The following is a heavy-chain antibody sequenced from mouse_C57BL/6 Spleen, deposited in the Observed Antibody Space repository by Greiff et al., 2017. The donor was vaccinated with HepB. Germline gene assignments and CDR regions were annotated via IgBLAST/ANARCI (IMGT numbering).Heavy chain of an antibody. CDR1: GFSFNTYA. CDR3: ERPQLRGYAMDY. Sequence: EVKLMESGGGLVQPKGSLKLSCAASGFSFNTYAMNWVRQAPGKGLEWVARIRSKSNNYATYYADSVKDRFTISRDNSESMLYLQMNNLKTEDTAMYYCERPQLRGYAMDYWGKGTSVTVSS. CDR2: IRSKSNNYAT. J-gene: IGHJ4*01. V-gene: IGHV10-1*01. D-gene: IGHD3-2*02.